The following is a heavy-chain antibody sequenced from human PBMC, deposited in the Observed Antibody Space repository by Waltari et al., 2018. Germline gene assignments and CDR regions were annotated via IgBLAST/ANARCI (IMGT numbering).Heavy chain of an antibody. CDR2: IYTSGST. Sequence: QVQLQESGPGLVKPSQTLSLTCTVPGGSISSGRYYWSWIRQPAGQGLEWIGRIYTSGSTNYNPSLKSRVTISVDTSKNQFSLKLSSVTAADTAVYYCARAGFDDFWSGYNPPPSYYYYMDVWGKGTTVTVSS. J-gene: IGHJ6*03. CDR3: ARAGFDDFWSGYNPPPSYYYYMDV. D-gene: IGHD3-3*01. CDR1: GGSISSGRYY. V-gene: IGHV4-61*02.